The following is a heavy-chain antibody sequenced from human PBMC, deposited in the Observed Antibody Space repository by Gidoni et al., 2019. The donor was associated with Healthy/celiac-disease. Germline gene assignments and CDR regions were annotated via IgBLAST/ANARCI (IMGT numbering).Heavy chain of an antibody. V-gene: IGHV3-33*01. CDR3: ARGRYCSSTSCYFVYYYYGMDV. CDR1: GFTFSSYG. J-gene: IGHJ6*02. Sequence: QVQLVESGGGVVQPGRSLRLSCAASGFTFSSYGMHWVRQAPGKGLEWVAVIWYDGSNKYYADSVKGRFTISRDNSKNTLYLQMNSLRAEDTAVYYCARGRYCSSTSCYFVYYYYGMDVWGQGTTVTVSS. CDR2: IWYDGSNK. D-gene: IGHD2-2*01.